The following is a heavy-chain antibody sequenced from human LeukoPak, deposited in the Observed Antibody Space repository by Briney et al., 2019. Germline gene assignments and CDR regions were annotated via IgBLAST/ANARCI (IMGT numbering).Heavy chain of an antibody. Sequence: PSETLSLTCTVSGYSISSGYYWGWIRQPPGKGLEWLGGIYHSGKPYYNPSLESRVIISVDTSKNQFSLKLSSVTDADTAVYYCARERGDNYESSGYKDYWGQGTLVTVSS. CDR1: GYSISSGYY. CDR3: ARERGDNYESSGYKDY. CDR2: IYHSGKP. V-gene: IGHV4-38-2*02. J-gene: IGHJ4*02. D-gene: IGHD3-22*01.